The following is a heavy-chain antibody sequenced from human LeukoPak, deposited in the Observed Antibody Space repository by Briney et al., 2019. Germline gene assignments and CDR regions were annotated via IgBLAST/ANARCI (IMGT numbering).Heavy chain of an antibody. Sequence: PGGSLRLSCASSGFTFSNYWMHWVRQAPGKGLVWISRINNDGTGTNYADSVKSRFTISRDNAKNTLFLQMNSLRVEDTAMYYCARGMRGPDYWGQGTLVTVSS. CDR2: INNDGTGT. V-gene: IGHV3-74*01. D-gene: IGHD3-3*02. CDR3: ARGMRGPDY. J-gene: IGHJ4*02. CDR1: GFTFSNYW.